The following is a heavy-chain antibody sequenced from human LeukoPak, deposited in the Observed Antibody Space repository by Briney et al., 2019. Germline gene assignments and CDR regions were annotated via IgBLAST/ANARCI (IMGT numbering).Heavy chain of an antibody. D-gene: IGHD3-10*01. Sequence: ASEKVSCKSSGFTFTRSAMQWVRQARGQRLEWIGWIVVGSGNTKYAQKFQERVTITRDMSTGTAYMELSSLRSEDTAVYYCAASGFGFGELPSYFYYYMDVWGKGTTVTISS. CDR1: GFTFTRSA. CDR2: IVVGSGNT. V-gene: IGHV1-58*02. J-gene: IGHJ6*03. CDR3: AASGFGFGELPSYFYYYMDV.